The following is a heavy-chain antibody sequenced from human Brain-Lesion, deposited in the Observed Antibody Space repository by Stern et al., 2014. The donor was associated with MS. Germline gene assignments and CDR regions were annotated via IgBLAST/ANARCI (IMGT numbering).Heavy chain of an antibody. V-gene: IGHV1-24*01. Sequence: VQLVESGAEVKKPGASVKVSCKVSGYTLTEFSMHWVRQAPGKGLEWMGGFYPADGETIYAQKFQGRVTMTEDTSTDTAYMELSSLRSEDTAVYYCATDRDDFRSGYSAPTKGYGLDVWGQGTTVTVTS. CDR3: ATDRDDFRSGYSAPTKGYGLDV. CDR1: GYTLTEFS. D-gene: IGHD3-3*01. CDR2: FYPADGET. J-gene: IGHJ6*02.